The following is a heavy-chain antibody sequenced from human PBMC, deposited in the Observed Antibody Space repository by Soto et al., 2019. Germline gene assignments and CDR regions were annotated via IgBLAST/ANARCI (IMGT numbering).Heavy chain of an antibody. V-gene: IGHV3-23*01. CDR2: IRSSGDRT. CDR1: GFTFSSYA. D-gene: IGHD1-1*01. J-gene: IGHJ6*02. CDR3: AKQQGPGTPYYYAMDV. Sequence: GGSLRLSCAASGFTFSSYAMSWVRQAPGKGLEWVSVIRSSGDRTYYADSVKGRLTISRDSSKNTLYMQMNSLRAEDTAVYYCAKQQGPGTPYYYAMDVWGQGTTVTVSS.